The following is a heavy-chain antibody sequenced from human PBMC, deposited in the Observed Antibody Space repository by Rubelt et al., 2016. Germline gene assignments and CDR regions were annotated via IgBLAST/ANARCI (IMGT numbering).Heavy chain of an antibody. J-gene: IGHJ5*02. Sequence: EVQLVQSGAEVKKPGESLRISCKGSGYSFTSYWISWVRQMPGKGLEWMGRIDPSDPYTNYRPSFQGPVCISADKSISTADLQWSSLKAAATAMYYCARIPGSGSSEINWFDPWGQGNLVTVSS. D-gene: IGHD3-10*01. CDR1: GYSFTSYW. V-gene: IGHV5-10-1*03. CDR3: ARIPGSGSSEINWFDP. CDR2: IDPSDPYT.